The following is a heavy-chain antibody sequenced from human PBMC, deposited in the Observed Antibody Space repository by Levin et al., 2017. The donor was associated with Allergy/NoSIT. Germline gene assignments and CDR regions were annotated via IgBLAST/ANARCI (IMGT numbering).Heavy chain of an antibody. CDR2: INSDGSST. D-gene: IGHD2-8*01. CDR3: ARGPQRGYCTNGVCPYYYYYYGMDV. CDR1: GFTFSSYW. V-gene: IGHV3-74*01. Sequence: GESLKISCAASGFTFSSYWMHWVRQAPGKGLVWVSRINSDGSSTSYADSVKGLFTISRDNAKNTLYLQMNSLRAEDTAVYYCARGPQRGYCTNGVCPYYYYYYGMDVWGQGTTVTVSS. J-gene: IGHJ6*02.